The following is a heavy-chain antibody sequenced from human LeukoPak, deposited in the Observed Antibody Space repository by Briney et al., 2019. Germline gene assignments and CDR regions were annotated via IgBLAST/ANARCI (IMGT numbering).Heavy chain of an antibody. CDR1: GFTFSSYA. CDR3: ARPQSSSGYYWPFDD. J-gene: IGHJ4*02. Sequence: PVGSLRLSCAASGFTFSSYAMRWVRQAPGKGLEWVSAISPSSGTFYADSVKGRFTISRDNSKNTLYLQMNSLRAEDTAVYYCARPQSSSGYYWPFDDWGQGTLVTVSS. V-gene: IGHV3-23*01. D-gene: IGHD3-22*01. CDR2: ISPSSGT.